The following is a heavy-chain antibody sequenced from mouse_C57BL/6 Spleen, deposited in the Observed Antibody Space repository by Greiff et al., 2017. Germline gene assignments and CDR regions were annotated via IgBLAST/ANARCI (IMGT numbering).Heavy chain of an antibody. D-gene: IGHD1-1*01. CDR1: GYSITSGYY. V-gene: IGHV3-6*01. CDR2: ISYDGSN. Sequence: EVKLEESGPGLVKPSQSLSLTCSVTGYSITSGYYWNWIRQFPGNKLEWMGYISYDGSNNYNPSLKNRISITRDTSKNQFFLKLNSVTTEDTATYYCARELLGYFDVWGTGTTVTVSS. J-gene: IGHJ1*03. CDR3: ARELLGYFDV.